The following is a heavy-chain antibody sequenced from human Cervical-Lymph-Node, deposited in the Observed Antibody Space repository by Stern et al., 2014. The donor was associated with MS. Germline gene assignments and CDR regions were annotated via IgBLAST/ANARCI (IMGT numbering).Heavy chain of an antibody. Sequence: VQLVESGAEVKKPGSSVKVSCKASGGTFSSYAISWVRQAPGQGLEWMGGIIPIFGTTNYAQKLQGRVTITADESTSTAYMELSSLRSEDTAVYYCARVVPAAISYYYGMDVWGQGTTVTVSS. D-gene: IGHD2-2*02. V-gene: IGHV1-69*01. J-gene: IGHJ6*02. CDR1: GGTFSSYA. CDR2: IIPIFGTT. CDR3: ARVVPAAISYYYGMDV.